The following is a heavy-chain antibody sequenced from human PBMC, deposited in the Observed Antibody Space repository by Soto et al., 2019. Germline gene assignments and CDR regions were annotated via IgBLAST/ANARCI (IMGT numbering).Heavy chain of an antibody. CDR1: GFTFSDYF. V-gene: IGHV3-11*01. CDR3: ARNCGRRYPVFAS. CDR2: ISSSGTTI. D-gene: IGHD2-15*01. J-gene: IGHJ4*02. Sequence: GGSLRLSCAASGFTFSDYFMTWIRQAPGKGLEWVSYISSSGTTIFYADSVQGRFTISRDNAKKSLYLEINSLRAEDTAVYYFARNCGRRYPVFASWAQGSFVIVSS.